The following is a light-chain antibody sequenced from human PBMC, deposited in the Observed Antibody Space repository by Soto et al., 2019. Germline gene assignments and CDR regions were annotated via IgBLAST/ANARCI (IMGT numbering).Light chain of an antibody. V-gene: IGKV3-20*01. Sequence: EIVLTQSPGTLSLSPGERATLSCRASQSVSSSYLAWYQQKPGQAPRLLIYGASSRATGIPDRFSGSGSGTDFTLTISRLEPVDFAVYYCQQSGAFGPGTKVDI. J-gene: IGKJ3*01. CDR1: QSVSSSY. CDR3: QQSGA. CDR2: GAS.